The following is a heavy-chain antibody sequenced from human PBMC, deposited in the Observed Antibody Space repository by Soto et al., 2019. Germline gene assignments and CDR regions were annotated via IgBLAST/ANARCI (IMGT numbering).Heavy chain of an antibody. CDR2: INFDGSST. D-gene: IGHD6-19*01. J-gene: IGHJ4*02. Sequence: EVQLVESGGGLVQPGGSLRLSCAGSGFALSSSWMHWARQDPGKGLVWVSRINFDGSSTDYADSVRGRFTISRDNAKNTLYLEMNSLRADDTAVYHCARGPRGWYGFDYWGQGTLVTVSS. CDR3: ARGPRGWYGFDY. CDR1: GFALSSSW. V-gene: IGHV3-74*01.